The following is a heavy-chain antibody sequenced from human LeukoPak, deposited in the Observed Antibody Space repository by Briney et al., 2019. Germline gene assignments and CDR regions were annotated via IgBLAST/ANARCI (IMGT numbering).Heavy chain of an antibody. CDR1: RFYFSTYD. V-gene: IGHV3-48*01. CDR3: AKDSQYNWNDDVLGPFDY. CDR2: IDSSASTT. D-gene: IGHD1-1*01. J-gene: IGHJ4*02. Sequence: GGSLRLSCTASRFYFSTYDMNRVRQVPGKGLEWVSYIDSSASTTYYAGSVQGRFTISRDNSKNTLYLQMNSLRAEDTAVYYCAKDSQYNWNDDVLGPFDYWGQGTLVTVSS.